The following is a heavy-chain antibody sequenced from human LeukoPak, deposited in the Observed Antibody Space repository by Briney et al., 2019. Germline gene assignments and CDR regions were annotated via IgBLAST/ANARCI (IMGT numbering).Heavy chain of an antibody. CDR3: ATGGRSGVAFES. V-gene: IGHV3-53*01. J-gene: IGHJ4*02. D-gene: IGHD2-15*01. CDR2: IYSGGST. Sequence: GGSLRLSCTASGFIASSNYMSWVRQAPGKGLEWVSLIYSGGSTYYADSVMGRSTISRDKSNNTLYLQMDSLRAEDTAVYYCATGGRSGVAFESWGQGTLVTVSS. CDR1: GFIASSNY.